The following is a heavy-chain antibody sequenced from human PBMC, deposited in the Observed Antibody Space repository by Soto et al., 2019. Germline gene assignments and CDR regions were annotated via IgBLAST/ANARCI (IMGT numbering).Heavy chain of an antibody. CDR1: GFTFSNAW. CDR2: IKSKTDGGTT. Sequence: GSLRLSCAASGFTFSNAWMSWVRQAPGKGLEWVGRIKSKTDGGTTDYAAPVKGRFTISRDDSKNTLYLQMNSLKTEDTAVYYFTTDRLTTVTNWFDPWGQGTLVTVSS. D-gene: IGHD4-17*01. J-gene: IGHJ5*02. CDR3: TTDRLTTVTNWFDP. V-gene: IGHV3-15*01.